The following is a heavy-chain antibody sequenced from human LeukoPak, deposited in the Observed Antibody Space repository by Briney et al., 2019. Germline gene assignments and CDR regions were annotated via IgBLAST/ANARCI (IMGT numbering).Heavy chain of an antibody. CDR1: GFTFSSYG. V-gene: IGHV3-21*01. CDR2: ISSSSSYI. Sequence: PGGSLRLSCAASGFTFSSYGMSWVRQAPGKGLEWVSSISSSSSYIYYADSVKGRFTISRDNAKNSLYLQMNSLRAEDTAVYYCARDQRRIAVAGAFDYWGQGTLVTVSS. CDR3: ARDQRRIAVAGAFDY. D-gene: IGHD6-19*01. J-gene: IGHJ4*02.